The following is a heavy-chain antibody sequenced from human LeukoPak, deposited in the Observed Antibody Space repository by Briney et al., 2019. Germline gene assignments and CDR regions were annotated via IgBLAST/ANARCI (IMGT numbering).Heavy chain of an antibody. CDR1: GFTFDDYA. V-gene: IGHV3-9*01. Sequence: GGSLRLSCAASGFTFDDYAMHWVRQAPGKGLEWVAGISWNSGSILYADSVKGRFTISRDNANNSLYLQMNSLRAEDTALYYCAKRESKLGGYYYFDYWGQGTLVAVSS. J-gene: IGHJ4*02. CDR2: ISWNSGSI. D-gene: IGHD5-12*01. CDR3: AKRESKLGGYYYFDY.